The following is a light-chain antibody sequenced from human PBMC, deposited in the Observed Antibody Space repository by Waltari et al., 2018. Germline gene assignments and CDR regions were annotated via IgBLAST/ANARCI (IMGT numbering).Light chain of an antibody. CDR2: AAS. J-gene: IGKJ1*01. CDR3: QKYGNAATWT. V-gene: IGKV1-27*01. CDR1: QAISNY. Sequence: EIQLTQSPSTLSASVGDRATITCRASQAISNYIAWYQQKPGTAPNLLIYAASTLQSGVPARFSGSGSGTVFTLTISSLQPEDVATYYFQKYGNAATWTFGQGTKVEIK.